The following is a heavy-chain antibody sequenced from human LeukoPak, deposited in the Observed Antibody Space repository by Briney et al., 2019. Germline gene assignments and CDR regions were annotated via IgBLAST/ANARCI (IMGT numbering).Heavy chain of an antibody. V-gene: IGHV3-23*01. D-gene: IGHD4-17*01. J-gene: IGHJ4*02. Sequence: GGSLGLSCAASGFTFSSYAMSWVRQAPGKGLEWVSAISGSGGSTYYADSVKGRFSISRDNSKNTLYLQMNSLRAEDTAVYYCAKDLITVTTPYFDYWGQGTLVTVSS. CDR2: ISGSGGST. CDR1: GFTFSSYA. CDR3: AKDLITVTTPYFDY.